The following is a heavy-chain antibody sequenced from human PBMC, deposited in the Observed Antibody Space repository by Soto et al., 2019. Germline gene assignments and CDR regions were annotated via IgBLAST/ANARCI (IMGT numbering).Heavy chain of an antibody. CDR1: GFIFDIYS. V-gene: IGHV3-21*04. CDR3: AKAPYYGSGSYQPCYFDY. J-gene: IGHJ4*02. Sequence: GGSLRLSCAASGFIFDIYSMTWVRQAPGKGLEWVSSISSSSSYIYYADSVKGRFTISRDNSKNTLYLQMSSLRAEDTAVYYCAKAPYYGSGSYQPCYFDYRGQGPLGSVSS. D-gene: IGHD3-10*01. CDR2: ISSSSSYI.